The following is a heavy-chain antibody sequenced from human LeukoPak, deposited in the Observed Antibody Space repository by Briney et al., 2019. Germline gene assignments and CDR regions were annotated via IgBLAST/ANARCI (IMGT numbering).Heavy chain of an antibody. J-gene: IGHJ4*02. CDR1: GGTFSSYA. D-gene: IGHD3-22*01. V-gene: IGHV1-69*13. Sequence: ASVKVSCKASGGTFSSYAISWVRQAPGQGLEWMGGIIPIFGTANYAQKFQGRVTITADESTSTAYMELSSLRSEDTAVYYCARDVNGYYDSSGQPGYYFDYWGQGTLVTVSS. CDR2: IIPIFGTA. CDR3: ARDVNGYYDSSGQPGYYFDY.